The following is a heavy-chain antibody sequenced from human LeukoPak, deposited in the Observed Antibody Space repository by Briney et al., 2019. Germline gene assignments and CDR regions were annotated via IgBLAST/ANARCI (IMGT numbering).Heavy chain of an antibody. CDR1: GFTFSSYG. V-gene: IGHV3-30*12. CDR2: ISYDGSNK. Sequence: GGSLRLSCAASGFTFSSYGMHWVRQAPGKGLEWVAVISYDGSNKYYADSVKGRFTISRDNSKNTLYLQMNSLRAEDTAVYYCARASVVGATRYAFDIWGQGTMVTVSS. D-gene: IGHD1-26*01. CDR3: ARASVVGATRYAFDI. J-gene: IGHJ3*02.